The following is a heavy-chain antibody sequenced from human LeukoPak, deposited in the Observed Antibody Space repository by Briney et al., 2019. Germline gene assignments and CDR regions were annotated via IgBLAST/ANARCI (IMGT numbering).Heavy chain of an antibody. J-gene: IGHJ6*02. CDR1: GFTFTGYY. CDR2: INPNSGGT. Sequence: ASVKVSCKASGFTFTGYYMYWVRQAPGQGLEWVGWINPNSGGTGYAQKFQGRVTMTRSTSLSTAYMELSSLTSEDTAVYYCARKQIDSGIYYYYYGLDVWGQGTTVTVSS. D-gene: IGHD6-19*01. CDR3: ARKQIDSGIYYYYYGLDV. V-gene: IGHV1-8*02.